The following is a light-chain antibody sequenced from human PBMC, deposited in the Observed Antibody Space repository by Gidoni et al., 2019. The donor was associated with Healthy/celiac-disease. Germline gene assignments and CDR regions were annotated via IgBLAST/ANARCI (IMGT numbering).Light chain of an antibody. CDR3: QQRSNWPLCS. Sequence: EIVLTQSPATLSLSPGETATLSCRASQSVNSYLAWYHQKPGQAPRLLIYDASHRATGIPARFSGSGSGTDFTLTISSLEPEDFAVYYCQQRSNWPLCSFGQGTKLEIK. CDR1: QSVNSY. CDR2: DAS. J-gene: IGKJ2*04. V-gene: IGKV3-11*01.